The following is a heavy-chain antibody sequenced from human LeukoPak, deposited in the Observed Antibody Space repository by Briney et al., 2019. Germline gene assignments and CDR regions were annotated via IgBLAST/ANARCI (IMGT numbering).Heavy chain of an antibody. D-gene: IGHD3-22*01. J-gene: IGHJ5*02. Sequence: PSETLSLTCAVYGWSFSGYYWSWIRQPPGKGLEWIGYTYYSGSTYYNPSLKSRATISVDTSKNQFSLKLTSVTAADTAVYYCARPYYYDSRIDPWGQGTLVTVSS. CDR3: ARPYYYDSRIDP. CDR2: TYYSGST. V-gene: IGHV4-30-4*08. CDR1: GWSFSGYY.